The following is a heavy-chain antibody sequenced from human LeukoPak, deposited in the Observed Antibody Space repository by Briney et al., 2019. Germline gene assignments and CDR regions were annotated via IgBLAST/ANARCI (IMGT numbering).Heavy chain of an antibody. V-gene: IGHV6-1*01. D-gene: IGHD5-18*01. J-gene: IGHJ6*02. CDR1: GDSVSSNSAA. Sequence: SQTLSLTCAISGDSVSSNSAAWNWIRQSPSRGLEWLGRTYYRSKWYNDYAVSVKSRITINPDTSKIQFSLQLNSVTPEDTAVYYCARAGDGYENYYYYGMDVWGQGTTVTVSS. CDR3: ARAGDGYENYYYYGMDV. CDR2: TYYRSKWYN.